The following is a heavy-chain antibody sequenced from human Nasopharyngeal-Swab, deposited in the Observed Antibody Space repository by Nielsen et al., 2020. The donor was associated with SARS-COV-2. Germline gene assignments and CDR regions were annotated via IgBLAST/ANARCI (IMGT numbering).Heavy chain of an antibody. V-gene: IGHV3-21*01. J-gene: IGHJ4*02. CDR1: GFAFSAYT. CDR2: ISGSGSSR. CDR3: VRGDRRDY. Sequence: GESLKISCAAYGFAFSAYTMNWVRQAPGKGLEWVSSISGSGSSRYYAASLKGRFTISRDNPQHSLFLQINSLTAEDTAFYFCVRGDRRDYWGLGTLVPVSS.